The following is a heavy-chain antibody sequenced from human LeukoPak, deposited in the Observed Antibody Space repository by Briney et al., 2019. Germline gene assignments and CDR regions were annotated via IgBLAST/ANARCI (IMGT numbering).Heavy chain of an antibody. D-gene: IGHD5-18*01. J-gene: IGHJ5*02. V-gene: IGHV4-59*01. Sequence: SETLSLTCTVSGVSISSYYWSWIRQPPGKGLEWIGYISNSGSTNYNTSLKSRVTISVDTSKNQFSLRLSSVTAADTAVYYCSRGGYIYGGHNWFDPWGQGTLVTVSS. CDR2: ISNSGST. CDR3: SRGGYIYGGHNWFDP. CDR1: GVSISSYY.